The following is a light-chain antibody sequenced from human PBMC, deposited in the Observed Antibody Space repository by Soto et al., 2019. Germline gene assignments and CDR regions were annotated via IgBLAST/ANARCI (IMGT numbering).Light chain of an antibody. J-gene: IGKJ4*01. Sequence: DIQMTQSPSTLSASVGDRVTITCRASQSISSWLAWYQQKPGKAPKRLIYKASTLESGIPSRFSGGGSGTVFTLTISSLQPDDFATYYCQQYDIFSLSFGGGTKVEVK. CDR1: QSISSW. CDR3: QQYDIFSLS. CDR2: KAS. V-gene: IGKV1-5*03.